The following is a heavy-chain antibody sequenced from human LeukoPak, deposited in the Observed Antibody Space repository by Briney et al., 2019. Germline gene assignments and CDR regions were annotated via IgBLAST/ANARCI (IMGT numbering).Heavy chain of an antibody. D-gene: IGHD2-15*01. V-gene: IGHV3-74*01. CDR3: ARDSKYCSGGTCRHGY. Sequence: PGGSLRLSCAASGFTFSSYWMHWVRQAPGKGLVWVSRINSDGSSTTYADSVKGRFTISRDNAKNTLYLQMNSLGAEDTAVYYCARDSKYCSGGTCRHGYWGQGTLVTVSS. CDR1: GFTFSSYW. CDR2: INSDGSST. J-gene: IGHJ4*02.